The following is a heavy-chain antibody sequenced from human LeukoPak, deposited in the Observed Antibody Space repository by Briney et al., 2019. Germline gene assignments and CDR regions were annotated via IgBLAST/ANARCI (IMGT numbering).Heavy chain of an antibody. J-gene: IGHJ4*02. CDR1: GFIFSNYW. D-gene: IGHD2-2*02. V-gene: IGHV3-7*04. CDR2: IGPDGGEK. CDR3: ARGVIPGTIQWSLDY. Sequence: QSGGSLRLSCAASGFIFSNYWMTWVRQAPGKGLEWVANIGPDGGEKLCLDSVKGRFTFSRDNARNSLFLQMDSLRAEDTAVYYCARGVIPGTIQWSLDYWGRGTLVTVAS.